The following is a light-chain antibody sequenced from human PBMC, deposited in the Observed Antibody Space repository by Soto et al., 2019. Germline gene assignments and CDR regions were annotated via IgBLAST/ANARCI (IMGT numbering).Light chain of an antibody. CDR2: EVS. V-gene: IGLV2-14*01. CDR1: SSDVGGYNY. CDR3: SSYTTGSTSYV. Sequence: QSVLTQPASVSGSPGQSITISCTGTSSDVGGYNYVSWYQQHAGKAPKVMIYEVSNRPSGVSNRFSGSKSGNTASLTISGLQAEDEADYYCSSYTTGSTSYVFGTGTKATVL. J-gene: IGLJ1*01.